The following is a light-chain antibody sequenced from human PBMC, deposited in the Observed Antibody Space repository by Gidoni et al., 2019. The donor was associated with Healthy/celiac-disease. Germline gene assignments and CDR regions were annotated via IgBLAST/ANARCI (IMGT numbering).Light chain of an antibody. J-gene: IGKJ3*01. CDR2: AAS. V-gene: IGKV1-9*01. CDR3: QQLTRPVT. CDR1: QGMSSY. Sequence: DSQWTQSPSCLSASVGDRVTLTCRASQGMSSYLAWYQQTPGKAPKLLISAASTLQSGVPSMFSGSGSGTDFTLTLSRLLPEAFAPYYCQQLTRPVTFGPGTKVDIK.